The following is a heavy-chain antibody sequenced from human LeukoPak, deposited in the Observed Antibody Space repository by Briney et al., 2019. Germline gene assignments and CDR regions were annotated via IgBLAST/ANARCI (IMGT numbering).Heavy chain of an antibody. CDR3: AKVESSSWTALDY. J-gene: IGHJ4*02. V-gene: IGHV3-9*01. D-gene: IGHD6-13*01. CDR1: GFTFDDYA. CDR2: ISWNSGSI. Sequence: GGSLRLSCAASGFTFDDYAMRWVRQAPGKGLEWVSGISWNSGSIGYADSVKGRFTISRDNAKNSLYLQMNSLRAEDTALYYCAKVESSSWTALDYWGQGNLVTVSS.